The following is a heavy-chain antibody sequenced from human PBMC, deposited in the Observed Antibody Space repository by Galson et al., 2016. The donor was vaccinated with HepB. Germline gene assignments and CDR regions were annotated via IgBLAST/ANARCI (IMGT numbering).Heavy chain of an antibody. V-gene: IGHV3-53*01. Sequence: SLRLSCAASGFTVSSHYMSWVRQAPGEGLEWVSVFYAGGTTYYADSGKGRFTIPRDTSKNTLYLQMNSLRAEDTAVYYCARGPLRYLDLWGRGTLVIVSS. CDR1: GFTVSSHY. CDR2: FYAGGTT. CDR3: ARGPLRYLDL. J-gene: IGHJ2*01.